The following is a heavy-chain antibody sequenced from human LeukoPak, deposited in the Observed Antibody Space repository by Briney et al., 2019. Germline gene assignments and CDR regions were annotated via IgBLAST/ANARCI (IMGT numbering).Heavy chain of an antibody. J-gene: IGHJ3*02. V-gene: IGHV1-69*06. Sequence: SVKVSCKASGGTFSSYAISWVRQAPGQGLEWMGGIIPIFGTANYAQKFQGRVTITADKSTSTAYMELSSLRSEDTAVYYCARETELRYFDHDAFDIWSQGTMVTVSS. CDR2: IIPIFGTA. D-gene: IGHD3-9*01. CDR1: GGTFSSYA. CDR3: ARETELRYFDHDAFDI.